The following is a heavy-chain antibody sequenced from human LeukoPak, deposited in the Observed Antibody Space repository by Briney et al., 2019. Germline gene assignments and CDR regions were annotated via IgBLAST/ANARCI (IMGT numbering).Heavy chain of an antibody. CDR3: ARESYDSSYYYYYMDA. V-gene: IGHV4-61*02. Sequence: PSETLSLTCTVSGGSISSGSYYWSWIRQPAGKGLEWIGRIYTSGSTNYNPSLKSRVTISVDRSKNQFSLKLSSVTAADTAVYFCARESYDSSYYYYYMDAWGKGTTVTISS. D-gene: IGHD2-21*01. CDR1: GGSISSGSYY. CDR2: IYTSGST. J-gene: IGHJ6*03.